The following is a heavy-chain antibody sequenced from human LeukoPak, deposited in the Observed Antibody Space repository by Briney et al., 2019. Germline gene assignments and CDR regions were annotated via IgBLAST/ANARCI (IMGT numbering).Heavy chain of an antibody. J-gene: IGHJ4*02. V-gene: IGHV3-72*01. CDR1: GFTFSDHY. Sequence: PGGSLRLSCAASGFTFSDHYMDWLRQAPGKGLEWVGRIRNKANSYTTEYAASVKGRFTISRDDSKNSLYLQMNSLKCEDTAVYYCAREWDSGSYYLGYFDYWGQGTLVTVSS. CDR2: IRNKANSYTT. CDR3: AREWDSGSYYLGYFDY. D-gene: IGHD1-26*01.